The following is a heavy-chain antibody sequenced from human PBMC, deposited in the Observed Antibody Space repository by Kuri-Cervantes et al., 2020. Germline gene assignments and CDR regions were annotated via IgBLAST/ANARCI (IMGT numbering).Heavy chain of an antibody. CDR3: ARTQGMSWKKAWGY. V-gene: IGHV4-30-4*08. D-gene: IGHD6-13*01. CDR2: IYYSGST. Sequence: LRLSCTVSGGSISSGDYYWSWIRQPPGKGLEWIGYIYYSGSTYYNPSLKSRVTISVDTSKNQFSLKLSSVTAADTAVYYCARTQGMSWKKAWGYWGQGTLVTVSS. J-gene: IGHJ4*02. CDR1: GGSISSGDYY.